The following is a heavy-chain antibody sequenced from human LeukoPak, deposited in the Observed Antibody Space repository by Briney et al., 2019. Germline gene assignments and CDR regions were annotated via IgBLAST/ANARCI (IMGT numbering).Heavy chain of an antibody. D-gene: IGHD3-10*01. Sequence: ASVKVSCKASGYTFTSYDINWVRQATGQGLEWMGWMNPNSGNTGYAQKFQGRVTMTRNTSISTAYMELSSLRSEDTAVYYCARGRRVRGVIIRGIWFDPWGQGTLVTVSS. V-gene: IGHV1-8*02. CDR1: GYTFTSYD. CDR2: MNPNSGNT. CDR3: ARGRRVRGVIIRGIWFDP. J-gene: IGHJ5*02.